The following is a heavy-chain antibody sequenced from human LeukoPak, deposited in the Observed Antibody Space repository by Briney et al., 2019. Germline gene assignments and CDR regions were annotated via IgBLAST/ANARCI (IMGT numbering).Heavy chain of an antibody. J-gene: IGHJ3*02. D-gene: IGHD1-26*01. CDR2: ISSSSSYI. V-gene: IGHV3-21*04. CDR1: RFTFNSYS. Sequence: GGSLRLSCAASRFTFNSYSMNWVRQAPGKGLEWVSSISSSSSYIYYADSVKGRFTISRDNAKNSLYLQMNSQRAEDRAVFYCARDIVGATRAWAFDIWGQGTMVTVSS. CDR3: ARDIVGATRAWAFDI.